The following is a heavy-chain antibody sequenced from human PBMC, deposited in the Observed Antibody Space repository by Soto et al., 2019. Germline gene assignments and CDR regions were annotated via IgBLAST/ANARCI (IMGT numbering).Heavy chain of an antibody. CDR3: QYQLLTYYYGMDV. CDR1: GFTFGDHA. V-gene: IGHV3-49*03. CDR2: IRSKAYGGTT. J-gene: IGHJ6*02. D-gene: IGHD2-2*01. Sequence: PGGSLRLSCIGSGFTFGDHAISWFRQAPGKGLEWVGFIRSKAYGGTTEYAASVKGRFTISRDDSNSIAYLQMNSLKTEDTAVYYCQYQLLTYYYGMDVWGQGTTVTVSS.